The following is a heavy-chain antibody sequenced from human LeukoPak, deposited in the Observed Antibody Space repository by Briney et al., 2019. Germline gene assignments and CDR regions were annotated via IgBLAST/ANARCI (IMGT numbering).Heavy chain of an antibody. J-gene: IGHJ5*02. Sequence: SVKVSCKTSGGTFSSSVISWVRQAPGQGLEWMGGIVPIFGTANYAQKFQDRVTINADESTTTAYMELSSLRSSDTDVYYCARGVGDGASASSDRWGQGTLVTVSS. V-gene: IGHV1-69*13. CDR1: GGTFSSSV. D-gene: IGHD3-16*01. CDR2: IVPIFGTA. CDR3: ARGVGDGASASSDR.